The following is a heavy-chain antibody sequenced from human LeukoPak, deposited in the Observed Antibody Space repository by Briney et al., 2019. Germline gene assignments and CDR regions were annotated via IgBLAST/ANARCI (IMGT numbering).Heavy chain of an antibody. CDR3: ARELPDHNGYLTADY. Sequence: GGSLRLSCAASGFTFSSYSMNWVRQAPGKGLEWVSSISSSSSYIYYADSVKGRFTISRDNAKNSLYLQMTSLSAEDTAVYYCARELPDHNGYLTADYWGQGTLVTVSS. V-gene: IGHV3-21*01. J-gene: IGHJ4*02. D-gene: IGHD5-24*01. CDR1: GFTFSSYS. CDR2: ISSSSSYI.